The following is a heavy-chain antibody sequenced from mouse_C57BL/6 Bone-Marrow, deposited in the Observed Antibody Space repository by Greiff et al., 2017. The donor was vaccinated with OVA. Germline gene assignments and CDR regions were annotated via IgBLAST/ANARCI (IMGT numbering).Heavy chain of an antibody. CDR2: IYPGSGST. D-gene: IGHD1-1*02. J-gene: IGHJ1*03. V-gene: IGHV1-55*01. CDR3: AREGWTHWYFDV. Sequence: QVQLQQPGAELVKPGASVKMSCKASDYTFTSYWITWVKQRPGQGLEWIGDIYPGSGSTNYNEKFKSKATLTVDTSSSTAYMQLSSLTSEDSAVYYCAREGWTHWYFDVWGTGTTVTVSS. CDR1: DYTFTSYW.